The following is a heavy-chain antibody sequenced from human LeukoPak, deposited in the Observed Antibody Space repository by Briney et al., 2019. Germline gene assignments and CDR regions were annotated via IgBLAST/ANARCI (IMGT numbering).Heavy chain of an antibody. CDR3: ARDGLNTLFDP. J-gene: IGHJ5*02. CDR2: IYYSGST. V-gene: IGHV4-31*11. CDR1: GGSISSGGYS. D-gene: IGHD2-15*01. Sequence: SQTLSLTCAVSGGSISSGGYSWSWIRQPPGKGLEWIGYIYYSGSTYYNPSLKSRVTISVDTSKNQFSLKLSSVTAADTAVYYCARDGLNTLFDPWGQGTLVTVSS.